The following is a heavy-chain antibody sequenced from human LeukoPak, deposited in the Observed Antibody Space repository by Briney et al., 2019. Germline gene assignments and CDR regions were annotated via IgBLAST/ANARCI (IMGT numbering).Heavy chain of an antibody. D-gene: IGHD6-6*01. CDR2: IRYDGSNK. CDR1: GFTFSSYG. CDR3: AKDWRRGEYSSPGGAFDI. J-gene: IGHJ3*02. V-gene: IGHV3-30*02. Sequence: PGGFLRLSCAASGFTFSSYGMHWVRQAPGKGLEWVAFIRYDGSNKYYADSVKGRFTISRDNSKNTLYLQMNSLRAEDTAVYYCAKDWRRGEYSSPGGAFDIWGQGTMVTVSS.